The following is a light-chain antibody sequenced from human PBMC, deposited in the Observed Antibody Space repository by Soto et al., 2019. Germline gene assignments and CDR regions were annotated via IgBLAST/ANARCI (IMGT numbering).Light chain of an antibody. V-gene: IGKV3-20*01. J-gene: IGKJ3*01. CDR2: GAS. CDR3: QQYGSSLFT. Sequence: EIVLTQSPGTLSLSPGERATLSCRASQSVSSSYLAWYQQKPGQAPRLLIYGASSRATGIPDRFSGSGSGTDFTLTISRLEPEGFAVSYCQQYGSSLFTCGPGTKVDIK. CDR1: QSVSSSY.